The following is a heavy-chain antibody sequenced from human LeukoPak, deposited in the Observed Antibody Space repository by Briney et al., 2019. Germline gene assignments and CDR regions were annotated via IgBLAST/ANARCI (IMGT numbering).Heavy chain of an antibody. D-gene: IGHD3-16*01. J-gene: IGHJ4*02. CDR1: GGSFSFYF. CDR3: ARDSDSGFQ. CDR2: IDNRGST. Sequence: SETLSLTCTVSGGSFSFYFWHWIHQPPGEGLDWIGEIDNRGSTQYKPSLRSRGIISTDTSGNHFSLKLTSVTAADTAVYFCARDSDSGFQWGQGMLVTVSS. V-gene: IGHV4-34*01.